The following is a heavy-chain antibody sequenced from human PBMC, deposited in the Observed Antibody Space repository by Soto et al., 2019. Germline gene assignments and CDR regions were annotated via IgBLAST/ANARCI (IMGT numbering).Heavy chain of an antibody. CDR1: GFTFSSYG. Sequence: GGSLRLSCAASGFTFSSYGMHWVRQAPGKGLDWVAVISYDGSDKYYADSVKGRFTISRDNSKNTLFLQMNSLRAEDTDVYFCAKGIEQLLLGSWFDPWGQGTLVTVS. CDR2: ISYDGSDK. CDR3: AKGIEQLLLGSWFDP. V-gene: IGHV3-30*18. J-gene: IGHJ5*02. D-gene: IGHD5-18*01.